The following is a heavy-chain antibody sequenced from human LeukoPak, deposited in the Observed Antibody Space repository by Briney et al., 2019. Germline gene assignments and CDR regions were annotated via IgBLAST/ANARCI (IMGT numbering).Heavy chain of an antibody. V-gene: IGHV3-73*01. CDR1: GFTFSGSA. D-gene: IGHD3-10*01. CDR2: IRSTANGYAT. Sequence: GGSLRLSCAASGFTFSGSALHWVRQASGKGLEWVGRIRSTANGYATAYAASVKGRFTIARDDSKNTAYLQMDSLKTEDTAVYYCTGNYYGSGSYADFDYWGQGTLVTVSS. J-gene: IGHJ4*02. CDR3: TGNYYGSGSYADFDY.